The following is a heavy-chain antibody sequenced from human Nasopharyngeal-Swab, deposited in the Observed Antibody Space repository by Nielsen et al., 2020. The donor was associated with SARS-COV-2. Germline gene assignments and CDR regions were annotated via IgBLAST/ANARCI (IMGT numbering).Heavy chain of an antibody. CDR3: ASSTAGRYFDWLLPVPFDP. CDR1: GGSFSDYY. CDR2: IYYSGST. D-gene: IGHD3-9*01. V-gene: IGHV4-30-4*01. J-gene: IGHJ5*02. Sequence: LRLSCAVYGGSFSDYYWSWIRQPPGKGLEWIGYIYYSGSTYYNPSLKSRVTISVDTSKNQFSLKLSSVTAADTAVYYCASSTAGRYFDWLLPVPFDPWGQGTLVTVSS.